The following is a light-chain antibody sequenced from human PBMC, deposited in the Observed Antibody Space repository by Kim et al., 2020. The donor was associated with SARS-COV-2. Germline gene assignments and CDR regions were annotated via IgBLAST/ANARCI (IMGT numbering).Light chain of an antibody. CDR1: NIGSKS. Sequence: SYELTQPPSVSVAPGKTARITCGGNNIGSKSVHWYQQKPGQAPVVVIYYDSDRPSGIPERFSGSNSWNTATLTISRVEAGDEDDYYCQVWDSSSDHWVFGGGTKLTVL. V-gene: IGLV3-21*04. J-gene: IGLJ3*02. CDR2: YDS. CDR3: QVWDSSSDHWV.